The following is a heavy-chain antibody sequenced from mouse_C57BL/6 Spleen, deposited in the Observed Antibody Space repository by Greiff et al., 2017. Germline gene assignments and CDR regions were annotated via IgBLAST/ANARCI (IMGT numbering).Heavy chain of an antibody. CDR1: GYSFTDSN. D-gene: IGHD2-3*01. V-gene: IGHV1-39*01. J-gene: IGHJ3*01. Sequence: VQLQQSGPELVKPGASVKISCKASGYSFTDSNLNWVKQSNGTSLEWIGVLIPNYGTTSSNQKFKGKATLPADQSSSTAYMQRNSLTSEDSAVNYCARSYDGYYPFAVWGKGNLVTVSA. CDR2: LIPNYGTT. CDR3: ARSYDGYYPFAV.